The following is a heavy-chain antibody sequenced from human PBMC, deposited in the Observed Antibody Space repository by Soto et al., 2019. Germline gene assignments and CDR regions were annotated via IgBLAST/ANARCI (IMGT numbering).Heavy chain of an antibody. J-gene: IGHJ6*02. V-gene: IGHV5-51*01. Sequence: GESLKISCKGSGYSFTSYWIGWVRQMPGKGLEWMGIIYPGDSDTRYSPSFQGQVTTSADKSISTAYLQWSSLKASDTAMYYCARREYSSSKYYYYYGMDVWGQGTTVTVSS. CDR1: GYSFTSYW. CDR3: ARREYSSSKYYYYYGMDV. CDR2: IYPGDSDT. D-gene: IGHD6-6*01.